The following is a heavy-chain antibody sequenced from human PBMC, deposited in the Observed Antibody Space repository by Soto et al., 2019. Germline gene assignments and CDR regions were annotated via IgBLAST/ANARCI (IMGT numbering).Heavy chain of an antibody. CDR3: ARGRYCSGGSCYSGSNWFDP. J-gene: IGHJ5*02. CDR2: INHSGST. V-gene: IGHV4-34*01. Sequence: PSETLSLTCAVYGGSFSGYYWSWIRQPPGKGLEWIGEINHSGSTNYNPSLKSRVTISVDTSKNQFSLKLSSVTAADTAVYYCARGRYCSGGSCYSGSNWFDPWGQGTLVTVS. CDR1: GGSFSGYY. D-gene: IGHD2-15*01.